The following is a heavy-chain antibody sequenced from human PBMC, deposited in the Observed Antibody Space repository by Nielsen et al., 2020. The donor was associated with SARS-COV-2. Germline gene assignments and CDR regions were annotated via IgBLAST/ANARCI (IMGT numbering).Heavy chain of an antibody. CDR1: GYTFTSYY. CDR3: AKDRWAANDVFDI. D-gene: IGHD4-23*01. J-gene: IGHJ3*02. Sequence: ASVKVSCKASGYTFTSYYMHWVRQAPGQGLEWMGWISAYNGNTHYPQKFQGRVTMTTDTSTGTAYMELRSLKSDDTAVYYCAKDRWAANDVFDIWGQGTMVTVSS. V-gene: IGHV1-18*04. CDR2: ISAYNGNT.